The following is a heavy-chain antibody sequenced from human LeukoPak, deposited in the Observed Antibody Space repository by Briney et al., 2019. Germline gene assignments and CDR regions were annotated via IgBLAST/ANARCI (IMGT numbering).Heavy chain of an antibody. Sequence: SETLSLTCTVSGGFISSSSYHWGWVRQPPGKGLEWIGSISYSETTYYNPSLNSRVTIFGDTSKNQFSLRLSSVTAADTAVYYCASRLVTKYFDYWGQGTPVTVSS. CDR1: GGFISSSSYH. J-gene: IGHJ4*02. V-gene: IGHV4-39*01. CDR3: ASRLVTKYFDY. CDR2: ISYSETT. D-gene: IGHD2-21*02.